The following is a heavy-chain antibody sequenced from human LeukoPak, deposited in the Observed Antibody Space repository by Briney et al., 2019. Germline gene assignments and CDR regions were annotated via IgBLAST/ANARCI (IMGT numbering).Heavy chain of an antibody. CDR3: AKDAQRGFDYSNSLDK. CDR2: IWSDGTNT. Sequence: GRSLRLSCATSGFTFSHYGMHWVRQAPGKGLEWVAVIWSDGTNTYYGDPVKGRFTISRYNFQRTVYLQMNSLRAEDTAVYYCAKDAQRGFDYSNSLDKWGQGTLATVSS. CDR1: GFTFSHYG. V-gene: IGHV3-33*06. J-gene: IGHJ4*02. D-gene: IGHD4-11*01.